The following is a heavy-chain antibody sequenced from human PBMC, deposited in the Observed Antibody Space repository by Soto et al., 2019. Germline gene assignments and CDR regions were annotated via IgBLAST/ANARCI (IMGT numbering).Heavy chain of an antibody. Sequence: GASVKVSCKASGYTFTSYAMHWVRQAPGQRLEWTGWINAGNGNTKYSQKFQGRVTITRDTSASTAYMELSSLRSEDTAVYYCARGYSYGYSIYYYGMDVWGQGTTVTVSS. CDR2: INAGNGNT. CDR3: ARGYSYGYSIYYYGMDV. V-gene: IGHV1-3*01. J-gene: IGHJ6*02. D-gene: IGHD5-18*01. CDR1: GYTFTSYA.